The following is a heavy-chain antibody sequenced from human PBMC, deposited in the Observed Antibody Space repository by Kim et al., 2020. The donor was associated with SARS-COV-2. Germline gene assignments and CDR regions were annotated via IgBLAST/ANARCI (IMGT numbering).Heavy chain of an antibody. V-gene: IGHV4-61*01. CDR2: IYYSGNT. CDR3: ARAPNDFWSGYPYYFDF. CDR1: GGSVSSGSYF. D-gene: IGHD3-3*01. Sequence: SETLSLTCTVSGGSVSSGSYFWSWIRQPPGKGLEWIGYIYYSGNTNYNPSLKSRVTMSVDTSKNQFSLKLRSVTAADTAVYYCARAPNDFWSGYPYYFDFWGPGTLGTLSS. J-gene: IGHJ4*02.